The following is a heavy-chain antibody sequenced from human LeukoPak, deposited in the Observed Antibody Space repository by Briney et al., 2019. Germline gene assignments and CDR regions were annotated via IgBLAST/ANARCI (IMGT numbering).Heavy chain of an antibody. J-gene: IGHJ4*02. CDR1: GGSLSSGDYY. Sequence: SQTLSLTCTVSGGSLSSGDYYWTWIRQHPGKGLEWIGYISYRGTTNYNPSLKSRVTMSLDASKNQFSLKLVSVTAADTAVYYCARDFDYWGQGTLVTVSS. CDR3: ARDFDY. CDR2: ISYRGTT. V-gene: IGHV4-31*03.